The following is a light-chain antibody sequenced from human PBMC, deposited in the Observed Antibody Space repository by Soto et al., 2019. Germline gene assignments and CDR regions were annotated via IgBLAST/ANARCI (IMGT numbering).Light chain of an antibody. CDR2: GAS. Sequence: EIVLTQSPGTLSLSPGERATLSCRASQSVSSSYLAWYQQKPGQAPRLLIYGASSRATGIPDRFSGRGSGTDFTLTISRLEPGDFAVYYCQQYGSSPTFGGGTKVEIK. CDR1: QSVSSSY. CDR3: QQYGSSPT. V-gene: IGKV3-20*01. J-gene: IGKJ4*01.